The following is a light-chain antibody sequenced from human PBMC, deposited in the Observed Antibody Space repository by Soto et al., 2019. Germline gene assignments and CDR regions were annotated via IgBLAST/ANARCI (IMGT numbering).Light chain of an antibody. Sequence: QSVLTQPPSASGTPGQRVTISCSGRSSNIGSNTVNWYQQLPGTAPKLLIYSNNQRPLGIPDRFSGSKSGTSASLAISGLQSEDEADYYCAACDDSLNGRVFGTGTKLTVL. CDR3: AACDDSLNGRV. V-gene: IGLV1-44*01. J-gene: IGLJ1*01. CDR1: SSNIGSNT. CDR2: SNN.